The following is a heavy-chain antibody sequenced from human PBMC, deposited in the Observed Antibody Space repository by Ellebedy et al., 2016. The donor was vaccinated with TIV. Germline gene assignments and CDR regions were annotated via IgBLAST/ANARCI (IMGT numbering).Heavy chain of an antibody. Sequence: ASVKVSCKASGGTFSSYAISWVRQAPGQGLEWMGGIIPIFGTANYAQKFQGRVTITADESTSTAYMELSSLRSEDTAVYYCARVLYSGYDACGYWGQGTLVTVSS. CDR2: IIPIFGTA. J-gene: IGHJ4*02. D-gene: IGHD5-12*01. V-gene: IGHV1-69*13. CDR1: GGTFSSYA. CDR3: ARVLYSGYDACGY.